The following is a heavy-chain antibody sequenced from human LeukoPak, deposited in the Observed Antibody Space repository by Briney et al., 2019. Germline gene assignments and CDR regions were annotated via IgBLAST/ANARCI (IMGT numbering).Heavy chain of an antibody. CDR3: ARARGNTYGYFEY. Sequence: GGSLRLSCAASGLTLSGYWPHWVRQAPGKGLVWVSRINGDASSTSYADSVKGRFTISRDNAKSTLYLQMNRLRVEDTAVYYCARARGNTYGYFEYWGQGTLVTVSS. J-gene: IGHJ4*02. V-gene: IGHV3-74*01. CDR2: INGDASST. CDR1: GLTLSGYW. D-gene: IGHD5-18*01.